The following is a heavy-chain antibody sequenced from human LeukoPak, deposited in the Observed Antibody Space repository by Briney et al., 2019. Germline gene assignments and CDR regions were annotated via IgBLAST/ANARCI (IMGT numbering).Heavy chain of an antibody. D-gene: IGHD3-22*01. Sequence: PGGSLRLSCAVSGITLSNYGMTWVRQAPGKGLEWVAGISDSGGRTNYADSVKGRFTISRDNPKNTLYLQTNSMRAEDTDVYFCAKRGVVIRVILVGFHKEAYYFDSWGQGALVTVSS. V-gene: IGHV3-23*01. CDR1: GITLSNYG. CDR2: ISDSGGRT. CDR3: AKRGVVIRVILVGFHKEAYYFDS. J-gene: IGHJ4*02.